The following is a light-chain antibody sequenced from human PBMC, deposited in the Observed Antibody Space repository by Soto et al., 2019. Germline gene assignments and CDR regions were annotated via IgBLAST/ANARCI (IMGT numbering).Light chain of an antibody. V-gene: IGKV1-39*01. CDR1: QSIGTY. CDR2: DAS. J-gene: IGKJ1*01. CDR3: QQSYSTTWT. Sequence: DIQMTQSPSSLSASVGDRVTITCRASQSIGTYLNWYQHKPGKAPKLLIYDASSLQSGVPSRFSGSGSGTYFTLTVSSLQPEDFATYYCQQSYSTTWTFGQGTKVEIK.